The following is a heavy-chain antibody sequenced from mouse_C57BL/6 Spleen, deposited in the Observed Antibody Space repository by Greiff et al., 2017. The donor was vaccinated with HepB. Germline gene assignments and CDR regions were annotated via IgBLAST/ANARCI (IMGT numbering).Heavy chain of an antibody. Sequence: EVQLVESGPGLVKPSQSLSLTCSVTGYSITSGYYWNWIRQFPGNKLEWMGYISYDGSNNYNTSLKNRISITRDTSKNQFFLKLNSVTTEDTATYYCAKGSSGPPFDYWGQGTTLTVSS. V-gene: IGHV3-6*01. CDR2: ISYDGSN. D-gene: IGHD3-2*02. CDR1: GYSITSGYY. CDR3: AKGSSGPPFDY. J-gene: IGHJ2*01.